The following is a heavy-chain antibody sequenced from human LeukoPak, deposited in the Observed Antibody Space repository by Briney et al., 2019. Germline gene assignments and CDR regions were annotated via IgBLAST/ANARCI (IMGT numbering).Heavy chain of an antibody. J-gene: IGHJ6*04. CDR3: ARYFYYDSSTYYAYMDV. D-gene: IGHD3-22*01. Sequence: SETLSLTCTVSGGSISNYYWSWIRQPPGRGLEWIGYIYYSGSTNYNPALKSRVTISVDTSTNQFSLKLNSVTAADTAIYYCARYFYYDSSTYYAYMDVWGKGTTVTVSS. CDR2: IYYSGST. CDR1: GGSISNYY. V-gene: IGHV4-59*01.